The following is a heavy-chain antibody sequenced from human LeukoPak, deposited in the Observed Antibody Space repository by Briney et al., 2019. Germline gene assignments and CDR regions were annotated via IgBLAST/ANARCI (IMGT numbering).Heavy chain of an antibody. J-gene: IGHJ4*02. Sequence: SETLSLTCAVYGGSFSGYYWSWIRQPPGKGLEWIGEINHSGSTNYNPSLESRVTISVDTSKNQFSLKLSSVTAADTAVYYCARFGYGGNSGLVHYFDYWGQGTLVTVSS. CDR2: INHSGST. D-gene: IGHD4-23*01. CDR1: GGSFSGYY. V-gene: IGHV4-34*01. CDR3: ARFGYGGNSGLVHYFDY.